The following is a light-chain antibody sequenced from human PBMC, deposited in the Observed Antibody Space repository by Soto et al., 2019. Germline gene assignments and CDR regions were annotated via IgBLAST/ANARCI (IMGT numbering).Light chain of an antibody. CDR2: DDS. V-gene: IGKV1-5*01. CDR1: QTISRR. Sequence: DIQMTQSPSTLSASVGDRVTITCRASQTISRRLAWYQHKPGKAPKILIWDDSRLQRGVPSTFSGSGSATEYTLPTSSLQPDDFAAYCCQQYNDYSTWTFGQGTKVDIK. J-gene: IGKJ1*01. CDR3: QQYNDYSTWT.